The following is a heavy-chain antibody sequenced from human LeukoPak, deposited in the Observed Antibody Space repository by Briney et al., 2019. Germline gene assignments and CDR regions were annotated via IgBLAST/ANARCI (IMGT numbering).Heavy chain of an antibody. CDR3: ASAPWSKKLALRC. CDR2: INHSGST. J-gene: IGHJ4*02. D-gene: IGHD3-3*01. Sequence: SETLSLTCAVYGGSSSGYYWSWIRQPPGKGLEWIGEINHSGSTNYNPSLKSRVTISVDTSKNQFSLKLSSVTAADTAVYYCASAPWSKKLALRCWGQGTLVTVSS. CDR1: GGSSSGYY. V-gene: IGHV4-34*01.